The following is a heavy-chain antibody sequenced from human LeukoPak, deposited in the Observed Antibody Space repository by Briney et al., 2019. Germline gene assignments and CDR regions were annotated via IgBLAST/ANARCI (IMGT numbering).Heavy chain of an antibody. Sequence: GGSLRLSCAASGFTFSSYGMHWVRQAPGKGLEWVAFIRYDGSNKYYADSVKGRFTISRDNSKNTLYLQMNSLRAEDTAVYYCAKDMQEGVYGSPTDYWGQGTLVTVSS. CDR2: IRYDGSNK. D-gene: IGHD1-26*01. J-gene: IGHJ4*02. CDR1: GFTFSSYG. CDR3: AKDMQEGVYGSPTDY. V-gene: IGHV3-30*02.